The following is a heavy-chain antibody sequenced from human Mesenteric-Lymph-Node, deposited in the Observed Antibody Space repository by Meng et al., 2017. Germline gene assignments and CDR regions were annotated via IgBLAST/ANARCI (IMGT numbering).Heavy chain of an antibody. Sequence: QLQESGPGRVKPSQTLSLTCTVSGGSISSSSYYWAWIRQPPGEGLEWIGSVVYSGTTYYTSSLKSRVSISVDTSKNQFSLKLSSVTAADTAVYYCARHHHSPTFDYWGQGTLVTVSS. D-gene: IGHD1-14*01. V-gene: IGHV4-39*01. CDR3: ARHHHSPTFDY. CDR1: GGSISSSSYY. CDR2: VVYSGTT. J-gene: IGHJ4*02.